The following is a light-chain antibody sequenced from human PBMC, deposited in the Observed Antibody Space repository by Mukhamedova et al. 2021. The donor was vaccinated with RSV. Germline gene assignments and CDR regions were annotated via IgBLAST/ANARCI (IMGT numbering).Light chain of an antibody. CDR3: QQFDNLPL. J-gene: IGKJ5*01. Sequence: WYQRRVHGKAPKLLIYEASNLETGVPSRFSGSGYGADFTLTISSLQPEYIATYYCQQFDNLPLFGQGTRLEIK. V-gene: IGKV1-33*01. CDR2: EAS.